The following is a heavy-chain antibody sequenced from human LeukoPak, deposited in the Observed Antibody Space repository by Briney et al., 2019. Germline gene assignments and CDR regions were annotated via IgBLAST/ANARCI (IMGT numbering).Heavy chain of an antibody. CDR3: ARDLINYMDV. Sequence: GGSLRLSCAASGFTFSSYEMNWVRQAPGEGLEWVSYISSSGSTIYYADSVKGRFTISRGNAKNSLYLQMNRLRAEDTAVYYCARDLINYMDVWGKGTTVTISS. CDR2: ISSSGSTI. J-gene: IGHJ6*03. V-gene: IGHV3-48*03. D-gene: IGHD3-22*01. CDR1: GFTFSSYE.